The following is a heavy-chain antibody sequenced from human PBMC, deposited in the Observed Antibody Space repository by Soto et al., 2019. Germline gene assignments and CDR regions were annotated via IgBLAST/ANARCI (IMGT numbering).Heavy chain of an antibody. CDR1: GYSFTSYW. CDR2: IYPGDSDT. J-gene: IGHJ6*03. CDR3: ARHDILTGYPYYYYYYMDV. D-gene: IGHD3-9*01. Sequence: GESLKISCKGSGYSFTSYWIGWVRQMPGKGLEWMGIIYPGDSDTRYSPSFQGQVTISADKSISTAYLQWSSLKASDTAMYYCARHDILTGYPYYYYYYMDVWGQGTTVTVSS. V-gene: IGHV5-51*01.